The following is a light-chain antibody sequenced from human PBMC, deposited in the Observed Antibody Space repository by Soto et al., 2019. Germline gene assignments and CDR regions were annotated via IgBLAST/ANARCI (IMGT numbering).Light chain of an antibody. J-gene: IGKJ4*01. CDR2: AAS. CDR3: QKYHSAPRT. Sequence: DIQMTQSPSSLSASLGDRVTITCRASQGIGVYLAWFQQKPGKVPKLLIYAASALQSGVPSRFSGSGSGTDFTLTISSLQPEDFATYYCQKYHSAPRTFGGGTKVEIK. V-gene: IGKV1-27*01. CDR1: QGIGVY.